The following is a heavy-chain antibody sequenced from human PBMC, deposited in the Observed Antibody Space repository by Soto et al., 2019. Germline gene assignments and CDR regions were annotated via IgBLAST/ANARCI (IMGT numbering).Heavy chain of an antibody. J-gene: IGHJ6*04. Sequence: GGSLRLSCTGSGFTFGDYAMSWVRRAPGKGLEWVGCIRSKAYGGTTEWAASVRCRFTFSRDDSKRIAYLQMHRLTTAATGVSWCTSATHPYGMEVWGKGPTVTVSS. V-gene: IGHV3-49*04. CDR1: GFTFGDYA. CDR3: TSATHPYGMEV. D-gene: IGHD2-15*01. CDR2: IRSKAYGGTT.